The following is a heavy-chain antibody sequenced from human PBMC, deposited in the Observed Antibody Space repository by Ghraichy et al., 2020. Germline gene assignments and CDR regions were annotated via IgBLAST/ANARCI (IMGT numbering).Heavy chain of an antibody. CDR1: GYTFTGYY. V-gene: IGHV1-2*02. J-gene: IGHJ4*02. Sequence: ASVKVSCKASGYTFTGYYMHWVRQAPGQGLEWMGWINPNSGGTNYAQKFQGRVTMTRDTSISTAYMELSRLRSDDTAVYYCARGGYGSGSYGKFDYWGQGTLVTVSS. CDR3: ARGGYGSGSYGKFDY. D-gene: IGHD3-10*01. CDR2: INPNSGGT.